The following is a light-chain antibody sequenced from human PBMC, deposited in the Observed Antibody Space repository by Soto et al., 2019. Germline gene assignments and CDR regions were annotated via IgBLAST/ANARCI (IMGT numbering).Light chain of an antibody. CDR3: SSYTGGNPSYV. J-gene: IGLJ1*01. Sequence: QSVLTQPASVSGSPGQSIAISCTGSSSDIGIYKYVSWYQQHPGKVPKLIIYEVTNRPSGVSNRFSGSKSGNTASLTISGLQAEDEADYYCSSYTGGNPSYVFGTGTKVTVL. CDR1: SSDIGIYKY. V-gene: IGLV2-14*01. CDR2: EVT.